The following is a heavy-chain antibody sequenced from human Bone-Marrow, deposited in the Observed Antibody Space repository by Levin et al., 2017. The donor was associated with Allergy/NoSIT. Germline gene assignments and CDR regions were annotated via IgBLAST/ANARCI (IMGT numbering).Heavy chain of an antibody. V-gene: IGHV3-74*01. Sequence: GGSLRLSCAASGFTFRNYWMHWVRQAPGKGLMWVSHIKSDGTGATYADSVKGRFTISRDNANNKLTLQMNNLRADDTAVYYCARHAGEPLDYWGQGTLVSVSS. CDR2: IKSDGTGA. CDR3: ARHAGEPLDY. CDR1: GFTFRNYW. D-gene: IGHD1-26*01. J-gene: IGHJ4*02.